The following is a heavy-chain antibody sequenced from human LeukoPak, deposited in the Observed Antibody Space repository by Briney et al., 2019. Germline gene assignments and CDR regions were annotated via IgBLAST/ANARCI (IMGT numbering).Heavy chain of an antibody. CDR2: IYYSGST. D-gene: IGHD2-15*01. CDR3: ARRYCSGGSCYLDV. Sequence: RTSETLFLTCTVSGGSISSSSYYWGWIRQPPGKGLEWLGSIYYSGSTYYNPSLKSRVTISVDTSKNQFSLKLSSVTAADTAVYYCARRYCSGGSCYLDVWGKGTTVTVSS. CDR1: GGSISSSSYY. J-gene: IGHJ6*03. V-gene: IGHV4-39*07.